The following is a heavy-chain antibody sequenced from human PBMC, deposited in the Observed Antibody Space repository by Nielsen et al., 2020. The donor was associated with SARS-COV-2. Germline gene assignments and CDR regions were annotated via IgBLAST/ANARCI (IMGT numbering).Heavy chain of an antibody. CDR1: GGSISSYY. D-gene: IGHD5-18*01. CDR2: IYYSGST. CDR3: AGSVDTAMVTGWYFDL. V-gene: IGHV4-59*01. Sequence: SETLSLTCTVSGGSISSYYWSWIRQPPGKGLEWIGYIYYSGSTNYNPSLKSRVTISVDTSKNQFSLKLSSVTAAGTAVYYCAGSVDTAMVTGWYFDLWGRGTLVTVSS. J-gene: IGHJ2*01.